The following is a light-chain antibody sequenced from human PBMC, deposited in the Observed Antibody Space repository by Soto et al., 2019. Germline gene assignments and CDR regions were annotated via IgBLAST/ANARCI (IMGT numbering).Light chain of an antibody. J-gene: IGKJ2*01. CDR3: QQYNNWYT. V-gene: IGKV3-15*01. CDR1: QSISSK. Sequence: EIVITQSPATLSVSPGERATLSCRASQSISSKLAWYQQKPGQAPRLLIYGASTRATGIPARFSGSGSGTEFTLTISSLQSEDFAIYYCQQYNNWYTFGQGTKLEIK. CDR2: GAS.